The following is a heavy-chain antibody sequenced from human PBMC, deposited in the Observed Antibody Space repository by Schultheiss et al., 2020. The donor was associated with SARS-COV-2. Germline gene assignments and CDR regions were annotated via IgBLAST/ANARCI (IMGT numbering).Heavy chain of an antibody. J-gene: IGHJ2*01. CDR3: ARVYGDYRNWYFDL. CDR1: GGSFSGYY. V-gene: IGHV4-34*01. CDR2: INHSGST. D-gene: IGHD4-17*01. Sequence: SETLSLTCAVYGGSFSGYYWSWIRQPPGKGLEWIGEINHSGSTNYNPSLKSRVTISVDTSKNQFSLKLSSVTAADTAVYYCARVYGDYRNWYFDLWGRGTLVTVS.